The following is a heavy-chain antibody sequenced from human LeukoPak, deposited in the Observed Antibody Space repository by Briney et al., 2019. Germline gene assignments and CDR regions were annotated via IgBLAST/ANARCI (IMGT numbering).Heavy chain of an antibody. Sequence: ASVKVSCKVSGYTLTELSMHWVRQAPGKGLEWMGGFDPEDGETIYAQKFQGRVTMTEDTSTDTAYMELSSLRSEDTAVYYCARDRSDYYDSSGYYPLDYWGQGTLVTVSS. J-gene: IGHJ4*02. CDR3: ARDRSDYYDSSGYYPLDY. V-gene: IGHV1-24*01. CDR1: GYTLTELS. D-gene: IGHD3-22*01. CDR2: FDPEDGET.